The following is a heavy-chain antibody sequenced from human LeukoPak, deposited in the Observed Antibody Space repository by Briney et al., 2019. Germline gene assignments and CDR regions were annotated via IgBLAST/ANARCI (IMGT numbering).Heavy chain of an antibody. CDR1: GYTFTSYD. CDR3: ARVSAGDFWSGYYTGYYYGMDV. Sequence: ASVKVSCKASGYTFTSYDFNWVRQATGQGLEWMGWMNPNSGNTGYAQKFQGRVTMTRNTSISTAHMELSSLRSEDTAVYYCARVSAGDFWSGYYTGYYYGMDVWGQGTTVTVSS. D-gene: IGHD3-3*01. J-gene: IGHJ6*02. V-gene: IGHV1-8*01. CDR2: MNPNSGNT.